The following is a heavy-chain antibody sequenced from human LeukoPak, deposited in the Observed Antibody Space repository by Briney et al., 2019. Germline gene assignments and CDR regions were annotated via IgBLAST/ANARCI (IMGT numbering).Heavy chain of an antibody. Sequence: PSGTLSLTCAVSGGSISSSNWWSGVRQPPEKRLEWIGEIYHSGSTNYNPSLKSRVTISVDKSKNQFSLKLSSVTAADTAVYYCARGRDLARSSYFDYWGQGTLVTVSS. CDR1: GGSISSSNW. CDR3: ARGRDLARSSYFDY. CDR2: IYHSGST. V-gene: IGHV4-4*02. J-gene: IGHJ4*02. D-gene: IGHD6-6*01.